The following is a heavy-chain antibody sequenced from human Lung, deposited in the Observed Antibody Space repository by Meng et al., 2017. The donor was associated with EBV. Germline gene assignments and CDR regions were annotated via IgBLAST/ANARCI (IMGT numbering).Heavy chain of an antibody. Sequence: QVQRQVSGPGLVKPSHTLSLTCTVSGGSVSSGGYYWTWIRQHPGKGLEWFGHIYYSGSTFYNPSLKRRVIISIDTSKNQFSLNLRSVTAADTAVYYCARVSSGWDYFDYWGQGTLVTVSS. CDR3: ARVSSGWDYFDY. CDR1: GGSVSSGGYY. CDR2: IYYSGST. V-gene: IGHV4-31*03. D-gene: IGHD6-19*01. J-gene: IGHJ4*02.